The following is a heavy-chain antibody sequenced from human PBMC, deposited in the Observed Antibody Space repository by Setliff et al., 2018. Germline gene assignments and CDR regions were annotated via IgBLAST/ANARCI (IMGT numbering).Heavy chain of an antibody. Sequence: PSETLSLTCAVYGGSFSGYNWGWIRQPPGKGLEWIASIYYRGSTSYNSSLKSRVSISVDTSKNQFSLKLSSVTAADTAVYYCARERGLGYCSSTSCRYYYYGMDVWGQGTTVTVSS. CDR1: GGSFSGYN. J-gene: IGHJ6*02. CDR2: IYYRGST. D-gene: IGHD2-2*01. CDR3: ARERGLGYCSSTSCRYYYYGMDV. V-gene: IGHV4-34*01.